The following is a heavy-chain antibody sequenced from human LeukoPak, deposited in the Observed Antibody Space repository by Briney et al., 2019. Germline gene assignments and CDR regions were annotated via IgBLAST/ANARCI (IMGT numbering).Heavy chain of an antibody. V-gene: IGHV1-69*05. CDR2: IIPIFGTA. CDR3: ARAHLNYYDSSGYYYFDY. Sequence: SVKVSCKASGGTFSSYAISWVRQAPGQGLEWLGGIIPIFGTANYVQKFQGRITISTDESTSTAYMALSSLRSEDTAVYYCARAHLNYYDSSGYYYFDYWGQGTLVTVSS. J-gene: IGHJ4*02. CDR1: GGTFSSYA. D-gene: IGHD3-22*01.